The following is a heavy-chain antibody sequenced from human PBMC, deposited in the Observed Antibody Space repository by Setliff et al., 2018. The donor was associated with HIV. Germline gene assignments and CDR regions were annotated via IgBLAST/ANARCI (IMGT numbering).Heavy chain of an antibody. Sequence: PSETLSLTCTVSGGSITNYAYYWAWIRQPPGKGLEWIGTMYYRGTTYNNPSLKSRVTFSADTSKNQFSLNLSSVTATDTAIYYCARGQWLRYGAFDSWGQGTQVTVSS. CDR2: MYYRGTT. CDR1: GGSITNYAYY. V-gene: IGHV4-39*01. J-gene: IGHJ4*02. CDR3: ARGQWLRYGAFDS. D-gene: IGHD5-12*01.